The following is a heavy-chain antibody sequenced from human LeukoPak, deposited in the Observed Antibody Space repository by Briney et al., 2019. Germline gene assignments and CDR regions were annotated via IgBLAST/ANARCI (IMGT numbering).Heavy chain of an antibody. CDR1: GFTFNDYG. CDR2: INWNGDST. J-gene: IGHJ6*03. V-gene: IGHV3-20*04. Sequence: PGGSLRLSCAASGFTFNDYGMSWVRQAPGKGLEWVSGINWNGDSTGYADSVKGRFTISRDNAKNSLYLQMNSLTAEDTALYYCARSKGYYYYYYMDVWGKGTTVTVSS. CDR3: ARSKGYYYYYYMDV.